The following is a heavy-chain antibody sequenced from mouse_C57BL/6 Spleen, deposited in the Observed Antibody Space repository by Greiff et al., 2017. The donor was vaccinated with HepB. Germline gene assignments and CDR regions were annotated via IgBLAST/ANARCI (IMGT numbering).Heavy chain of an antibody. CDR2: ISDGGSYT. CDR1: GFTFSSYA. V-gene: IGHV5-4*03. CDR3: ARGGTGTNYFDY. D-gene: IGHD4-1*01. Sequence: EVNVVESGGGLVKPGGSLKLSCAASGFTFSSYAMSWVRQTPEKRLEWVATISDGGSYTYYPDNVKGRFTISRDNAKNNLYLQMSHLKSEDTAMYYCARGGTGTNYFDYWGQGTTLTVSS. J-gene: IGHJ2*01.